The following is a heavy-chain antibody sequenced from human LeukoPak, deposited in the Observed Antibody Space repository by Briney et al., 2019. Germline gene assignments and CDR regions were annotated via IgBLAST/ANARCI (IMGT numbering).Heavy chain of an antibody. CDR2: MYYSGST. CDR1: GGSISSRSYY. CDR3: ARLQRGRFGELFTSSFDY. V-gene: IGHV4-39*01. J-gene: IGHJ4*02. D-gene: IGHD3-10*01. Sequence: SETLSLTCTVSGGSISSRSYYWGWIRQSPGKGLEWIGSMYYSGSTYYNPSLKSRVTISVDTANNQFSLKLSSVTAADTAVYYCARLQRGRFGELFTSSFDYWGQGTLVTVSS.